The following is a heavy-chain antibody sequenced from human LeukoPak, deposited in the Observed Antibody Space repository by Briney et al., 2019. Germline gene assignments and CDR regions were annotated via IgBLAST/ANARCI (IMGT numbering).Heavy chain of an antibody. V-gene: IGHV3-48*03. CDR2: ISSSGSTI. CDR3: ARDAIDCSGGSCSVLLFDY. Sequence: PGGSLRLSCAASGFTFSSYEMNWVRQAPGKGLEWVSYISSSGSTIYYADSVKGRFTISRDNAKNSLYLQMNSLRAEDTAVYYRARDAIDCSGGSCSVLLFDYWGQGTLVTVSS. J-gene: IGHJ4*02. D-gene: IGHD2-15*01. CDR1: GFTFSSYE.